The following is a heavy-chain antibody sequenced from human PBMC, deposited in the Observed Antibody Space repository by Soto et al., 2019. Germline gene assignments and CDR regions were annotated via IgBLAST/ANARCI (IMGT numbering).Heavy chain of an antibody. J-gene: IGHJ4*02. CDR1: GFSLSIARMG. CDR3: ARINACGGDCYPFDY. Sequence: QVTLKESGPVLVKPTETLTLTCTVSGFSLSIARMGVGWIRQPPGKALEWLAHIFSNDEKSYSTSLKSRLTISKDTSKGQVVLTMTNMDPVDTATYYCARINACGGDCYPFDYWGQGTLVTVSS. CDR2: IFSNDEK. V-gene: IGHV2-26*01. D-gene: IGHD2-21*02.